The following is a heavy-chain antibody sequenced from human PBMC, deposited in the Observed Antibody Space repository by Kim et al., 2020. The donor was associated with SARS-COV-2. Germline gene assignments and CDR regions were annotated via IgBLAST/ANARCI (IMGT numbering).Heavy chain of an antibody. Sequence: GGSLRLSCAASGFTFSDYYMSWIRQAPGKGLEWVSYISSSGSTIYYADSVKGRFTISRDNAKNSLYLQMNSLRAEDTAVYYCARDLQRRLRYFDGVAGNAFDIWGQGTMVTVSS. CDR1: GFTFSDYY. CDR3: ARDLQRRLRYFDGVAGNAFDI. CDR2: ISSSGSTI. J-gene: IGHJ3*02. V-gene: IGHV3-11*01. D-gene: IGHD3-9*01.